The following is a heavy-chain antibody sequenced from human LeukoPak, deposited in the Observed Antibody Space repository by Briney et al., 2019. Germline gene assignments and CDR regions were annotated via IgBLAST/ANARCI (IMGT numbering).Heavy chain of an antibody. V-gene: IGHV3-30*03. D-gene: IGHD5-12*01. CDR3: ARPYGGYVDYYFDY. Sequence: GGSLRLSCAVSGFTFSTYGMHWVRQAPGKGLEWVAVISYDGSNKYYADSVKGRFTISRDNSKNTLYLQMNSLRTEDTAVYYCARPYGGYVDYYFDYWGQGTLVTVSS. J-gene: IGHJ4*02. CDR2: ISYDGSNK. CDR1: GFTFSTYG.